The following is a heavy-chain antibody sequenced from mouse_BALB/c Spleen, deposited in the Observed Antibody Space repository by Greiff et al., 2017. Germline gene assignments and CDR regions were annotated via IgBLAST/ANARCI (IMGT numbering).Heavy chain of an antibody. V-gene: IGHV1-14*01. CDR1: GYTFTSYV. Sequence: VHVKQSGPELVKPGASVKMSCKASGYTFTSYVMHWVKKKPGQGLEWIGYINPYNDGTKYNEKFKGKATLTSDKSSSTAYMELSSLTSEDSAVYYCARGEGDYDAMDYWGQGTSVTVSS. CDR3: ARGEGDYDAMDY. J-gene: IGHJ4*01. CDR2: INPYNDGT.